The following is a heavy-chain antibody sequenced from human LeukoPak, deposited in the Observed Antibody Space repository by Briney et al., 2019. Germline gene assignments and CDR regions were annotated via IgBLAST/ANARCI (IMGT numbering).Heavy chain of an antibody. V-gene: IGHV3-23*01. CDR1: GFTFNSYA. CDR2: ISGNGDNT. CDR3: AKVAAAGPDGAFDI. D-gene: IGHD6-13*01. J-gene: IGHJ3*02. Sequence: GGSLRLSCAASGFTFNSYAMNWVRHTPGKGLEWVSAISGNGDNTYYADSVKGRFTISRDNSKNTLYLQMNSLRAEDTALYYCAKVAAAGPDGAFDIWGQGTMVTVSS.